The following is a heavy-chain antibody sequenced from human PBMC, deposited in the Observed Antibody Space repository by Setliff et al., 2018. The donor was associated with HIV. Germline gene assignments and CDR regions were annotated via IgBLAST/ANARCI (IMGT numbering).Heavy chain of an antibody. J-gene: IGHJ5*02. D-gene: IGHD3-10*01. V-gene: IGHV4-61*02. CDR2: IYTSGST. CDR3: ATYADRESNRFDP. CDR1: GGSINSNTYF. Sequence: SETLSLTCTVSGGSINSNTYFWGWIRQPAGKGLEWIGRIYTSGSTNYNPSLKSRVTISVDTSKNQFSLKLSSVTAADTAVYYCATYADRESNRFDPWGQGILVTVSS.